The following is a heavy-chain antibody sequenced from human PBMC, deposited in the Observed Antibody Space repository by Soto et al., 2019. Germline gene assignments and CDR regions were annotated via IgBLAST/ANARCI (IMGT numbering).Heavy chain of an antibody. V-gene: IGHV4-61*01. CDR3: SRDQGLGAGYFAL. D-gene: IGHD7-27*01. CDR2: IYRGSP. Sequence: QVQLQESGPGQVKPSETLFLTCTVSGGSVSSGTYYWSWIRQPAGKGLEWMGYIYRGSPNYNPALASRATISVATSRTQFSLMLGSVTAADTAGYYCSRDQGLGAGYFALWGRGTLVTVSS. J-gene: IGHJ2*01. CDR1: GGSVSSGTYY.